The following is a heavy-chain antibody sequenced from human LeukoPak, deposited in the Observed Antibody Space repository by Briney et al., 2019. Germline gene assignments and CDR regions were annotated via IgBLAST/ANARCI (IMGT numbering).Heavy chain of an antibody. Sequence: GGSLRLSCAASGFTVSSNYMSWVRQAPGKGLEWVSSISSAGNYIYYADSVKGRFTISRDNAKNSLYLQVNSLRAEDTAVYYCARWVNSGSYKLYYGVDVWGQGTTVTVSS. D-gene: IGHD1-26*01. CDR3: ARWVNSGSYKLYYGVDV. CDR2: ISSAGNYI. V-gene: IGHV3-21*01. J-gene: IGHJ6*02. CDR1: GFTVSSNY.